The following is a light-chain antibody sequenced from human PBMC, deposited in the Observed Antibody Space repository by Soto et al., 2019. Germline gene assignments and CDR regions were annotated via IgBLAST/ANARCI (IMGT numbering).Light chain of an antibody. CDR3: SSYTSSSPYV. J-gene: IGLJ1*01. V-gene: IGLV2-14*01. CDR1: SSDVGGYNY. CDR2: EVS. Sequence: QSVLTQPASVSGSPGQSITISCTGTSSDVGGYNYVSWYQQHPGKAPKLMIYEVSNRPSGVSNRFSGSKSGNTASLTISGLQAGDEADYYCSSYTSSSPYVFGTGTKSPS.